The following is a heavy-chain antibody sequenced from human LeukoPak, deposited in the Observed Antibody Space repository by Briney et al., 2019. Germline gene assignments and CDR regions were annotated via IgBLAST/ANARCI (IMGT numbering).Heavy chain of an antibody. V-gene: IGHV1-18*01. CDR2: ISGYKGNT. CDR1: GYTFSTYG. Sequence: VASVKVSCKASGYTFSTYGISWVRQAPGQGLEWMGWISGYKGNTKYGQKLQGRVTMTTDTSTTTAYMELRSLRSDDTAVYYCARTRGGVYNYYGMDVWGQGTTVTVSS. J-gene: IGHJ6*02. CDR3: ARTRGGVYNYYGMDV. D-gene: IGHD3-10*01.